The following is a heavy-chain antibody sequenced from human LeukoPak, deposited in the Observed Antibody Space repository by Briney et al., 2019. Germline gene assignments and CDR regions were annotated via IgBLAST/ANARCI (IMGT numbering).Heavy chain of an antibody. Sequence: SVKVSCKASGGTFSSYAISWVRQAPGQGLEWMGGIIPIFGTANYAQKFQGRVAITADESTSTAYMELSSLRSEDTVVYYCARDPRTMVRGVPAALRYWGQGTLVTVSS. J-gene: IGHJ4*02. CDR3: ARDPRTMVRGVPAALRY. D-gene: IGHD3-10*01. V-gene: IGHV1-69*13. CDR2: IIPIFGTA. CDR1: GGTFSSYA.